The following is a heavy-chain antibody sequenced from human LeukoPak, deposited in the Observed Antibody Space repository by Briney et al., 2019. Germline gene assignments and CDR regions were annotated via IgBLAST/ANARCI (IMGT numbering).Heavy chain of an antibody. CDR2: INHSGST. CDR1: GGSFSGYY. J-gene: IGHJ3*02. Sequence: PSETLSLTCAVYGGSFSGYYWSWIRQPPGKGLEWIGEINHSGSTNYNPSLKSRVTISVDTSKNQFSLKLSSVTAADTAVYYCARGGYYYDTSGRDIWGQGTMVTVSS. CDR3: ARGGYYYDTSGRDI. D-gene: IGHD3-22*01. V-gene: IGHV4-34*01.